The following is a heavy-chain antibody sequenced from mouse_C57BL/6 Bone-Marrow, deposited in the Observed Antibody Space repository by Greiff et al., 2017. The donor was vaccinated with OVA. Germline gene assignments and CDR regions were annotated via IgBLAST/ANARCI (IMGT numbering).Heavy chain of an antibody. CDR3: ARLDDAYRDY. Sequence: VQLQESGAELARPGASVKLSCKASGYTFTSYGISWVKQSNGQGLEWIGEIYPRSGNTYYNEKFKGKATLTADKSSSTAYMVLRSRTSEDAAVYFCARLDDAYRDYWGQGTTLTVSS. J-gene: IGHJ2*01. CDR2: IYPRSGNT. D-gene: IGHD2-3*01. V-gene: IGHV1-81*01. CDR1: GYTFTSYG.